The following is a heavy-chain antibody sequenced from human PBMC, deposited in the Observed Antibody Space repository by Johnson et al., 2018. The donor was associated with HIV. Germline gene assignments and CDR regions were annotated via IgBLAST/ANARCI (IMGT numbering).Heavy chain of an antibody. CDR2: ISFDGSNK. CDR3: ARDPDPFREYHGDAFDI. CDR1: GFTFSNAW. Sequence: QVQLVESGGGLVQPGGSLRLPCAASGFTFSNAWMTWVRQAPGKGLEWVAAISFDGSNKYYADSVKGRFTISRDSSKDTLYVQMNSLRGEDTAVYYCARDPDPFREYHGDAFDIWGQGTVVTVSS. D-gene: IGHD3-10*01. J-gene: IGHJ3*02. V-gene: IGHV3-30*03.